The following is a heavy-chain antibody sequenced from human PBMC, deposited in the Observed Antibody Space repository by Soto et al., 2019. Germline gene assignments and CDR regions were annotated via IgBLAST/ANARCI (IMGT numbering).Heavy chain of an antibody. D-gene: IGHD5-12*01. CDR1: GFTFSSYA. V-gene: IGHV3-30-3*01. Sequence: QVQVVEAGGGVVPPGRSLRLSCAASGFTFSSYAMHWVRQAPGKGLEWVAVISYDGSNKYYADSVKGRFTISRDNSKNTLYLQMNSLRAEDTAVYYCARDYYRFNSGYGFSMDVWGQGTTVTVSS. J-gene: IGHJ6*02. CDR2: ISYDGSNK. CDR3: ARDYYRFNSGYGFSMDV.